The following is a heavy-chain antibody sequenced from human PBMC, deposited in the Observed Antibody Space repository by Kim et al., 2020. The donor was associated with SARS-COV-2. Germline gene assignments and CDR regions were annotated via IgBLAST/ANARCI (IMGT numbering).Heavy chain of an antibody. V-gene: IGHV3-53*01. D-gene: IGHD1-26*01. Sequence: TYYADSVKGRFTISRDNSKNTLYLQMNSLRAEDTAVYYCARGEWDGGFDPWGQGTLVTVSS. CDR3: ARGEWDGGFDP. CDR2: T. J-gene: IGHJ5*02.